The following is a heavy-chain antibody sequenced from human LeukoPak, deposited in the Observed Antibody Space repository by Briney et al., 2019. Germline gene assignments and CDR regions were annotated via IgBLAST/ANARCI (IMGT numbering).Heavy chain of an antibody. Sequence: PSETLSLTCTVSGGSIISNYWSWIRQSAGTGLEWMGRIYGSGITDYNPSLKSRVTMSLDTSRKQFSLRLTSVTAADTAVYYCARLKFYDSTGYSPGYYMDVWGKGTTVSVFS. J-gene: IGHJ6*03. CDR1: GGSIISNY. D-gene: IGHD3-22*01. CDR3: ARLKFYDSTGYSPGYYMDV. CDR2: IYGSGIT. V-gene: IGHV4-4*07.